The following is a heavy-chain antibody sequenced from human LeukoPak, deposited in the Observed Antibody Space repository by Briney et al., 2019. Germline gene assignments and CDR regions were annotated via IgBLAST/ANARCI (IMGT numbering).Heavy chain of an antibody. CDR2: ISPSGSNT. CDR3: ARGGRTTNDY. CDR1: GFIFSDHS. J-gene: IGHJ4*02. V-gene: IGHV3-11*05. Sequence: PGGSLRLSCAASGFIFSDHSMTWIRQAPGKGLGWVSYISPSGSNTNYADSVKGRFTMSRDNAKKSLHLQMNSLRAEDTAVYYCARGGRTTNDYWGQGTLVTVSS. D-gene: IGHD2-2*01.